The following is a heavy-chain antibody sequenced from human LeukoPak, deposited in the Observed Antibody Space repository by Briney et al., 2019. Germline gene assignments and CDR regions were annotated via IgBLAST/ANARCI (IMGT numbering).Heavy chain of an antibody. J-gene: IGHJ5*02. V-gene: IGHV3-30*04. CDR1: GFTFNNFA. CDR3: ARARNRGVHPYNWFDP. Sequence: GGSLRLSCAASGFTFNNFAMHWVRQAPGKGLEWVAIITYDGTNKYYTDSVRGRFTISRDNSKNTLYLQMNNLRPEDTALYYCARARNRGVHPYNWFDPWGQGTLVTVSS. D-gene: IGHD3-10*01. CDR2: ITYDGTNK.